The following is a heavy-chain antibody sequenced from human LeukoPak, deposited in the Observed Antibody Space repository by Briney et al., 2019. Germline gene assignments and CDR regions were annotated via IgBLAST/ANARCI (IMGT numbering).Heavy chain of an antibody. CDR3: AKDQGFSYYYLDY. CDR2: ISGNGANT. Sequence: GGSLRLSCVASGFTYNSHAMSWVRQAPGKGLEWVSGISGNGANTYYTDSVRGRFTISRDKSKNSVYLQMSSLSAEDTAIYYCAKDQGFSYYYLDYWGQGILVTVSS. V-gene: IGHV3-23*01. D-gene: IGHD5-18*01. J-gene: IGHJ4*02. CDR1: GFTYNSHA.